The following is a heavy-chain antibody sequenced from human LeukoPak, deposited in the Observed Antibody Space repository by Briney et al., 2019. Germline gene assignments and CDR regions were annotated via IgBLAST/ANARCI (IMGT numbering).Heavy chain of an antibody. CDR2: IYTSGST. J-gene: IGHJ4*02. CDR1: GGSISSYY. D-gene: IGHD2-15*01. CDR3: ARGRGVVAAADFDY. V-gene: IGHV4-4*07. Sequence: KCSETLSLTCTVSGGSISSYYWSWIRQPAGKGLERIGRIYTSGSTNYNPSLKSRVTMSVDTSKNQFSLKLSYVTAADTAVYYCARGRGVVAAADFDYWGQGTLVTVSS.